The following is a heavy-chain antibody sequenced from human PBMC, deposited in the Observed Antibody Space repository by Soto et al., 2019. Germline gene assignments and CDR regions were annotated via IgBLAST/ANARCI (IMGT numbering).Heavy chain of an antibody. J-gene: IGHJ5*01. V-gene: IGHV4-31*03. CDR1: GASISSGCFY. CDR2: IDYRGRT. Sequence: QVQLQESGPGLVQPSQTLSLTCTVSGASISSGCFYWSWIRQFPGKGLEWIGYIDYRGRTFYNPSLKIRATISRDTSKSQFSLNVNSVTAADTAVFYCARVSAAGTRWFDSWGQGTLVTVSS. D-gene: IGHD6-13*01. CDR3: ARVSAAGTRWFDS.